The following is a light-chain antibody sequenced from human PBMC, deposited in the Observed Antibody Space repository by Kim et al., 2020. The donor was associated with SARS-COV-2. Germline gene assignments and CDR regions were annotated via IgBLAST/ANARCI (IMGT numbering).Light chain of an antibody. V-gene: IGLV3-1*01. J-gene: IGLJ1*01. CDR3: QAWDSSTYV. CDR1: KLGDKY. CDR2: QDT. Sequence: VSQGKTSSITCSGDKLGDKYACWYQQKPGQSPVLVIYQDTKRPSGFPERFSGSNSGNTATLTISGTQAMDEADYYCQAWDSSTYVFGPGTKVTVL.